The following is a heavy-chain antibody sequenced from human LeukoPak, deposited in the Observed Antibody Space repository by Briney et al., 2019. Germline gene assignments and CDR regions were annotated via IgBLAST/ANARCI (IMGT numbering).Heavy chain of an antibody. CDR3: ARGNIGSLNSTWFDP. J-gene: IGHJ5*02. CDR2: VYYTGNT. V-gene: IGHV4-39*06. Sequence: PSETLSLNCTVSGGSITSTAYYWVWIRQPPGKGLEWIGNVYYTGNTFYTSSLKSRVTVSLDTSKTQFPLQLSPVTAADTAVYFCARGNIGSLNSTWFDPWGREPWSPSPQ. D-gene: IGHD2/OR15-2a*01. CDR1: GGSITSTAYY.